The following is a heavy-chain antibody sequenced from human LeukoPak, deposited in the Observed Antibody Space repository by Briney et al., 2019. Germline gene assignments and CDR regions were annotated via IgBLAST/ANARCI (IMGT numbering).Heavy chain of an antibody. D-gene: IGHD5-18*01. CDR1: GFSFSSYG. CDR3: AKGRGGDYSYGSYYFDQ. J-gene: IGHJ4*02. V-gene: IGHV3-30*18. Sequence: GGSLRLSCAVSGFSFSSYGMHWVRQAPGKGLEWVSVISYDGSVKYHADSVKGRFTISRDNPKNTLYLQMNSLGAEDTAVYYCAKGRGGDYSYGSYYFDQWGQGTLVTVSS. CDR2: ISYDGSVK.